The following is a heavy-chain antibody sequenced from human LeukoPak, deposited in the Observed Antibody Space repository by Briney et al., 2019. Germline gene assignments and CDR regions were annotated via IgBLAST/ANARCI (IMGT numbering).Heavy chain of an antibody. CDR3: ARWRKNSGLDY. D-gene: IGHD6-19*01. V-gene: IGHV4-4*02. CDR2: IFHTGSI. CDR1: GDSISSTNW. Sequence: SGTLSLTCAVSGDSISSTNWWSWVRQPPGEGLEWIGEIFHTGSITYNPSLKSRVTISVDKSNKQFSLKLTSVTAADTAVYYCARWRKNSGLDYWGQGTLVTVSS. J-gene: IGHJ4*02.